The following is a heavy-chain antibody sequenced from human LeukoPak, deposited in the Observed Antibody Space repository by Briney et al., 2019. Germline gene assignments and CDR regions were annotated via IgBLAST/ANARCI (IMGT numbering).Heavy chain of an antibody. CDR3: TRGGIIILGVATVVDY. J-gene: IGHJ4*02. Sequence: GASVKVSCKASGYTFTSHDINWVRQTTGQGLEWMGWMNPGSGNTGYAQKFQGRVTMTRNTSISTVYMEVSGLRSEDTAVYYCTRGGIIILGVATVVDYWGQGTLVTVSS. CDR2: MNPGSGNT. V-gene: IGHV1-8*01. D-gene: IGHD3/OR15-3a*01. CDR1: GYTFTSHD.